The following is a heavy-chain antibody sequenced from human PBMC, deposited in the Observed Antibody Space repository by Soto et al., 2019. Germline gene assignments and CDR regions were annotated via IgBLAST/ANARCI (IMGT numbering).Heavy chain of an antibody. D-gene: IGHD2-2*01. CDR2: VYAAGNT. CDR1: ADSMTSHY. CDR3: ARETRPNYCSSTSCYAGVGMDV. V-gene: IGHV4-4*07. J-gene: IGHJ6*02. Sequence: PSETLSLTCNVSADSMTSHYWSWIRQPAGKGLEWIGRVYAAGNTNYNPSLTGRVTMSIDTSKKQFSLKLSSVTAADTAVYYCARETRPNYCSSTSCYAGVGMDVWGQGTTVTVSS.